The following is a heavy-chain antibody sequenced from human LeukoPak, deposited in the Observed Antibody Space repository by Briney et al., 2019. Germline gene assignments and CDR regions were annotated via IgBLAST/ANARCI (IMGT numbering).Heavy chain of an antibody. CDR1: GGSFSDFY. V-gene: IGHV4-34*01. CDR3: ARSEINDYSRY. D-gene: IGHD4-11*01. Sequence: PSETLSLTCAVYGGSFSDFYWSWIRQPPGKGLEWIGSIYQSGSTYDNPSLKSRVTMSVDTSKNQFSLKMRAVTAADTAVYYCARSEINDYSRYWGQGTLVTVSS. J-gene: IGHJ4*02. CDR2: IYQSGST.